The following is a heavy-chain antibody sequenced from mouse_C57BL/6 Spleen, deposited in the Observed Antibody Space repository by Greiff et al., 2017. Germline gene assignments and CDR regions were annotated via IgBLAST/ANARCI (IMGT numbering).Heavy chain of an antibody. CDR2: IDPSDSYT. D-gene: IGHD1-1*01. Sequence: QVQLQQPGAELVKPGASVKLSCKASGYTFTSYWMQWVKQRPGQGLEWIGEIDPSDSYTNYNQKFKGKATLTVDTSSSTAYMQLSSLTSEDSAVYYCATTVGYFDYWGKGTTLTVSS. J-gene: IGHJ2*01. CDR1: GYTFTSYW. CDR3: ATTVGYFDY. V-gene: IGHV1-50*01.